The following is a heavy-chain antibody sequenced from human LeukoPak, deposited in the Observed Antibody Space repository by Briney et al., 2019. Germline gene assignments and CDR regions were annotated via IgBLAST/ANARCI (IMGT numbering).Heavy chain of an antibody. CDR2: ISGSGSST. Sequence: GGSLRLSCAGSGFTFSDFWMTWVRQTPGKGLEWVSGISGSGSSTYSADSVKGRFTISRDNPNNTLYLQMNSLRAEDTALYYCAKAKITLIVVANPNSGALDIWGQGTMVTVSS. D-gene: IGHD3-22*01. V-gene: IGHV3-23*01. CDR1: GFTFSDFW. J-gene: IGHJ3*02. CDR3: AKAKITLIVVANPNSGALDI.